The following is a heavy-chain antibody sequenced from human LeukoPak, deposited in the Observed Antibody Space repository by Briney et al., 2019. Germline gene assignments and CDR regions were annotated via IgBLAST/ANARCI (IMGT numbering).Heavy chain of an antibody. CDR2: INPNSGGT. J-gene: IGHJ6*03. D-gene: IGHD1/OR15-1a*01. CDR3: ARANRYSTTRDSYYYMDV. Sequence: ASVKVSCKASGYTFTGYYMHWVRQAPGQGLEWMGWINPNSGGTNYAQKFQGRVTMTRDTSISTAYMELSRLRSDDTAVYYCARANRYSTTRDSYYYMDVWGKGTTVTISS. CDR1: GYTFTGYY. V-gene: IGHV1-2*02.